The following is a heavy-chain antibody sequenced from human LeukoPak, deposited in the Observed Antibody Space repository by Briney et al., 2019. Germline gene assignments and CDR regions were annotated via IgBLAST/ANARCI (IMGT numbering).Heavy chain of an antibody. Sequence: PGGSLRLSCAASGFTFSNYAMSWVRQAPGKGLEWVSGISGNGATTYYADSVNGRFTISRDNSKNTLYLQMNSLRAEDTALYYCAKSGGADRRGLGRMDVWGQGTTVTVSS. V-gene: IGHV3-23*01. CDR2: ISGNGATT. D-gene: IGHD5-12*01. CDR1: GFTFSNYA. J-gene: IGHJ6*02. CDR3: AKSGGADRRGLGRMDV.